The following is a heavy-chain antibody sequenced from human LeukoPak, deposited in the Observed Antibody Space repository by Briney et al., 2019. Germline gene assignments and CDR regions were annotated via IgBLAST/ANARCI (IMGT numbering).Heavy chain of an antibody. Sequence: GGSLRLSCAASGFTFSSYEMNWVRQAPGKGLEWVSYINSSGSTIYYADSVKGRFTISRDNAKNSLYLQMNSLRAEDTAVYYCARGMDDFWSGAFDYWGQGTLVTVSS. CDR3: ARGMDDFWSGAFDY. CDR2: INSSGSTI. D-gene: IGHD3-3*01. J-gene: IGHJ4*02. V-gene: IGHV3-48*03. CDR1: GFTFSSYE.